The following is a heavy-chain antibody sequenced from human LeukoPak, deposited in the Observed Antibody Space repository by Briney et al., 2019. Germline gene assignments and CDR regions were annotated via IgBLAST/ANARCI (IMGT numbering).Heavy chain of an antibody. V-gene: IGHV1-46*01. Sequence: ASVKVSCKASGYTFTSYYMHWVRQAPGQGLEWMGIINPSGGSTSYAQKFQGRVTMTRDTSTSTVYMELSSLRSEDTAVYYCARVYKRSSWYVAAFDIWGQGTMVTVSS. J-gene: IGHJ3*02. D-gene: IGHD6-13*01. CDR2: INPSGGST. CDR1: GYTFTSYY. CDR3: ARVYKRSSWYVAAFDI.